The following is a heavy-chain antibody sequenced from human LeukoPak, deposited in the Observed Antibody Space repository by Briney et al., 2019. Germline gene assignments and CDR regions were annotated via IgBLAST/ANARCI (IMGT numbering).Heavy chain of an antibody. V-gene: IGHV3-23*01. Sequence: GGSLRLSCAASGFTFSSYGMSWVRQAPGKELEWVSAISGSGGSTYYADSVKGRFTISRDNANNSLYLQIHSLRAEDTAVYYCAKVSVGNWFDPWGQGTLVTVSS. CDR2: ISGSGGST. CDR1: GFTFSSYG. D-gene: IGHD3-10*01. CDR3: AKVSVGNWFDP. J-gene: IGHJ5*02.